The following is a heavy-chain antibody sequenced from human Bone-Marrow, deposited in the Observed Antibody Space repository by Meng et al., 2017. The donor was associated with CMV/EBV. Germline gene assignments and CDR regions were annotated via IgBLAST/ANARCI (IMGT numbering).Heavy chain of an antibody. CDR2: IKQDGSEK. Sequence: GESLKISCAASGFTFSSYWMSWVRQAPGKGPEWVANIKQDGSEKYYVDSVKGRFTISRDNAKNSLYLQMNSLRAEDTAVYYCAREPGSRAFDIWGQGTMVTVSS. CDR1: GFTFSSYW. CDR3: AREPGSRAFDI. V-gene: IGHV3-7*01. J-gene: IGHJ3*02. D-gene: IGHD3-10*01.